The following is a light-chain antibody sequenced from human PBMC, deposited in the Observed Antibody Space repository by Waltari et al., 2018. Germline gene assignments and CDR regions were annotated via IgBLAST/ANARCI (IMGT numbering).Light chain of an antibody. V-gene: IGKV4-1*01. J-gene: IGKJ1*01. CDR1: QSVLYSSNNKNY. Sequence: DIVMTQSPDSLAVSLGERATINCKSSQSVLYSSNNKNYLAWYQQKQGQPPKLLIYWASTRESGVPDRFSGSGSGTDFTLTISSLQAEDVVVYYCQQYYSTPPAFGQGTKVEIK. CDR3: QQYYSTPPA. CDR2: WAS.